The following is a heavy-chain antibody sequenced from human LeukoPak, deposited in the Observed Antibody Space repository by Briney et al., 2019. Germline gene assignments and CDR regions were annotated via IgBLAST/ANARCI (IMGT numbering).Heavy chain of an antibody. D-gene: IGHD5-18*01. CDR1: GYTSTGYY. CDR3: ARDLVQLWSTGEDY. V-gene: IGHV1-2*02. Sequence: ASVKVSCKASGYTSTGYYMHWVRQAPGQGLEWMGWINPNSGGTNYVEKFQGRVTMTRDTSISTAYMELSRLRSDDTAVYYCARDLVQLWSTGEDYWGQGTLVTVSS. CDR2: INPNSGGT. J-gene: IGHJ4*02.